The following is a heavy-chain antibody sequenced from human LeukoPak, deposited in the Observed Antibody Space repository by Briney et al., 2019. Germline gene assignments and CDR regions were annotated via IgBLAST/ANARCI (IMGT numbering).Heavy chain of an antibody. CDR3: AKGPPYYYDSSGYEGDY. CDR1: GFTFSSYG. D-gene: IGHD3-22*01. V-gene: IGHV3-23*01. J-gene: IGHJ4*02. CDR2: ISGSGGST. Sequence: PGGSLRLSCAASGFTFSSYGMSWVRQAPGKGLEWVSAISGSGGSTYYADSVKGRFTISRDNSKNTLYLQMNSLRAEDTAVYYCAKGPPYYYDSSGYEGDYWGQGTLVTVSS.